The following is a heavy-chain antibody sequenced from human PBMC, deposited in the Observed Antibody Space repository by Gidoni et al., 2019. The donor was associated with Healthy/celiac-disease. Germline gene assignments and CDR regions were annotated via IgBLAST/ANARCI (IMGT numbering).Heavy chain of an antibody. V-gene: IGHV4-59*08. D-gene: IGHD1-26*01. CDR3: ARHREWAYNDY. CDR2: VHYSGST. J-gene: IGHJ4*02. CDR1: GGSISSYY. Sequence: QVQLQESGPGLVKPSETLSLTCTVSGGSISSYYWSWIRQPPGKGLEWIGYVHYSGSTSYNPSLKSRVTISVDTSKKQCSLKLSSVTAADTAVYYCARHREWAYNDYGGQGTLVTVSS.